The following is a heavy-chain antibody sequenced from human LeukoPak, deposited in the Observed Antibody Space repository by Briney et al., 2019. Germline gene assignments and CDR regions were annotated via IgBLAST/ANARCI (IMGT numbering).Heavy chain of an antibody. Sequence: SETLSLTCTVFGGSMSGYYCSRLRQLPGEGLEWIGYIYYNRRANYNPSLKSRVTISEDTSRNQFSLKLTSVTAADTAVYYCARVDYYGSGGIFDPWGQGILVTVSS. CDR2: IYYNRRA. CDR3: ARVDYYGSGGIFDP. J-gene: IGHJ5*02. CDR1: GGSMSGYY. V-gene: IGHV4-59*01. D-gene: IGHD3-10*01.